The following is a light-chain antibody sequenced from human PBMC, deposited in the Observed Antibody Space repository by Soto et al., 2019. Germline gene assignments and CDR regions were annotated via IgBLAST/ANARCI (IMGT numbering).Light chain of an antibody. CDR1: QSISIY. CDR2: TSS. Sequence: DIQMTQSPSTLSASEGDRVTISCRASQSISIYLAWYQQKPGRAPKLLIYTSSSLQSGVPSRFSGSGSGTEFTLTISSLQPDDFATYYCQQIYTTPWTFGQGTKVDIK. CDR3: QQIYTTPWT. V-gene: IGKV1-5*03. J-gene: IGKJ1*01.